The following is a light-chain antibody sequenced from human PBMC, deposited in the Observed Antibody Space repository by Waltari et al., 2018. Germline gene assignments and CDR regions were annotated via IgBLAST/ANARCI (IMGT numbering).Light chain of an antibody. Sequence: IQMTQSPPSLSASVGATVTLTCRASQSLNTYLNWYQQKPGKAPKLLIYDVSSLQSGVPSRFSGSGSGTDFTLTISSLQPEDFATYYCQQSYSTPRTFGHGTKVEI. V-gene: IGKV1-39*01. J-gene: IGKJ1*01. CDR3: QQSYSTPRT. CDR2: DVS. CDR1: QSLNTY.